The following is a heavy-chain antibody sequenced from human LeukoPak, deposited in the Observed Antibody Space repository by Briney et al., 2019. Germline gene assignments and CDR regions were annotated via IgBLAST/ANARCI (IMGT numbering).Heavy chain of an antibody. CDR1: GGSISSSSYY. J-gene: IGHJ5*02. V-gene: IGHV4-39*01. D-gene: IGHD3-22*01. CDR2: IYYSGST. CDR3: ARTKSYYYDSSGSNWFDP. Sequence: SETLSLTCTVSGGSISSSSYYWGWIRQPPGKGLEWIGSIYYSGSTYYNPSLKSRVTISVDTSKNQSSLKLSSVTAADTAVYYCARTKSYYYDSSGSNWFDPWGQGTLVTVSS.